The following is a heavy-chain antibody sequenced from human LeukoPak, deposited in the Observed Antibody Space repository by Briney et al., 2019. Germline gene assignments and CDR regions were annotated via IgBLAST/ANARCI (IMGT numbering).Heavy chain of an antibody. J-gene: IGHJ5*02. CDR1: GGSISTYY. CDR3: ARSRAFNSGAFDP. CDR2: IYYSGST. V-gene: IGHV4-59*01. D-gene: IGHD1-26*01. Sequence: SSETLSLTCTVSGGSISTYYGNWIRQAPGKGLEWIGYIYYSGSTNYNPSLKSRVTMSVDTSRNQFSLRLNSVTAADTAVYYCARSRAFNSGAFDPWGQGSLVTVSS.